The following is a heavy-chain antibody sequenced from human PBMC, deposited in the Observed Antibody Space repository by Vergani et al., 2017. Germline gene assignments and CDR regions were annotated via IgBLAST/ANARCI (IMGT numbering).Heavy chain of an antibody. J-gene: IGHJ5*02. Sequence: QVQLQQWGAGLLKPSETLSLTCAVYGGSFSGYYWSWIRQPPGKGLEWIGEINHSGSTNYNPSLKSRVTISVDTSKNQVSLKLSSVTAADTAVYYCAKGWVAAAGKANWFDPWGQGTLVTVSS. CDR3: AKGWVAAAGKANWFDP. D-gene: IGHD6-13*01. CDR1: GGSFSGYY. V-gene: IGHV4-34*01. CDR2: INHSGST.